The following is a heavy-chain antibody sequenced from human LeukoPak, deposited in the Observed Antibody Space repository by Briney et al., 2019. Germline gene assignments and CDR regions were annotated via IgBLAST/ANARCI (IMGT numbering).Heavy chain of an antibody. CDR3: ARKYYDFWSGYYAYYFDY. V-gene: IGHV4-38-2*01. CDR1: GYSISSCYY. CDR2: IYHSGST. Sequence: PSETLSLTCAVSGYSISSCYYWGWIRQPPGKELEWIGSIYHSGSTYYNPSLKSRVTISVDTSKNQFSLKLSSVTAADTAVYYCARKYYDFWSGYYAYYFDYWGQGTLVTVSS. J-gene: IGHJ4*02. D-gene: IGHD3-3*01.